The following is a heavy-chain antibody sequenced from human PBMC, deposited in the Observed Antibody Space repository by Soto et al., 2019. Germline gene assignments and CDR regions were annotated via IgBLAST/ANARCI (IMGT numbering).Heavy chain of an antibody. V-gene: IGHV4-34*01. CDR2: INHSGST. CDR1: GGSFSGYY. CDR3: AREGIVVPSKVRRRRIDY. D-gene: IGHD2-2*01. Sequence: SETLSLTCAVYGGSFSGYYWSWIRQPPGKGLEWIGEINHSGSTNYNPSLKSRVTISVDTSKNQFSLKLSSVTAADTAVYYCAREGIVVPSKVRRRRIDYWGQGTLVNVSS. J-gene: IGHJ4*02.